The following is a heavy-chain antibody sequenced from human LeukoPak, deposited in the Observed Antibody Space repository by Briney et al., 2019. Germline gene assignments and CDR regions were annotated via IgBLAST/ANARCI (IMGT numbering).Heavy chain of an antibody. CDR3: ARTDYGSGSYSDY. CDR2: IRYDGSNK. CDR1: GFTFSSYG. D-gene: IGHD3-10*01. V-gene: IGHV3-30*02. Sequence: GGSLRLSCAASGFTFSSYGIHWVRQAPGKGLEWVAYIRYDGSNKYYEGSVKGRFTISRDNSQNTLYLQMNSLRAEDTAVYYCARTDYGSGSYSDYWGQGTLVTVSS. J-gene: IGHJ4*02.